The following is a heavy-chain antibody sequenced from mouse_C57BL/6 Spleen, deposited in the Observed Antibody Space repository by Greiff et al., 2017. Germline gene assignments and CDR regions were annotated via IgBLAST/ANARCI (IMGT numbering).Heavy chain of an antibody. CDR2: ISYDGSN. J-gene: IGHJ1*03. D-gene: IGHD2-5*01. CDR3: ARAYSNHWYFDV. V-gene: IGHV3-6*01. Sequence: EVKLVESGPGLVKPSQSLSLTCSVTGYSITSGYYWNWIRQFPGNKLEWMSYISYDGSNNYNPSLKNRISITRDTSKNQFFLKLNSVTTEDTATYYCARAYSNHWYFDVWGTGTTVTVSS. CDR1: GYSITSGYY.